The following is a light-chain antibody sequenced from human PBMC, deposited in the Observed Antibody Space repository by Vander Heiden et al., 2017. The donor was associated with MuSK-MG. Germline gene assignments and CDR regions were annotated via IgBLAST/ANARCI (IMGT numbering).Light chain of an antibody. CDR2: AAS. J-gene: IGKJ1*01. CDR3: QQYYTYPWT. V-gene: IGKV1-8*01. Sequence: VRQTPSPSSLSASIGDRVTITCRASQGISSYLAWYQQKPGKAPKFLIYAASTLQSGVPSRFSGSGSGTDFTLTISSLQSEDFATYYCQQYYTYPWTFGQGTKVEVK. CDR1: QGISSY.